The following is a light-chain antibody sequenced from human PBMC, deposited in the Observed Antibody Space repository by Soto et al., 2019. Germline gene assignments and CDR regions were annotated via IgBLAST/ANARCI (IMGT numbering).Light chain of an antibody. J-gene: IGKJ1*01. CDR3: QQYNSYLWT. CDR1: QSISSW. CDR2: KAS. V-gene: IGKV1-5*03. Sequence: MTQSPDTLSASVGDRVTITCRASQSISSWLAWYQQKPGKAPKLLIYKASSLESGVPSRFSGSGSGTEFTLTISSLQPDDFATYYCQQYNSYLWTFGQGTKVDIK.